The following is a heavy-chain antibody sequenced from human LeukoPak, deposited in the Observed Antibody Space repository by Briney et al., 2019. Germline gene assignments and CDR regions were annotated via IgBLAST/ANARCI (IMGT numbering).Heavy chain of an antibody. CDR1: GFTFSSYA. Sequence: GGSLRLSCAASGFTFSSYAMHWVRQAPGKGLEWVAVMSNEGSNKYYADSVKGRFTISRDNSKNTLYLQMNSLRAEDTAVYYCARARDRWQWLVRAATDYWGQGTLVTVSS. V-gene: IGHV3-30-3*01. D-gene: IGHD6-19*01. CDR3: ARARDRWQWLVRAATDY. CDR2: MSNEGSNK. J-gene: IGHJ4*02.